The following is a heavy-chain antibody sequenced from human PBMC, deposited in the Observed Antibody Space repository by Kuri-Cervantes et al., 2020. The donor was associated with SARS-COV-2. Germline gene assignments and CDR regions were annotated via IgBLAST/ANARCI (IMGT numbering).Heavy chain of an antibody. CDR3: ASHHNSGYAPLDY. J-gene: IGHJ4*02. CDR1: GGSFNNYY. CDR2: INHTGST. V-gene: IGHV4-34*01. Sequence: ESLKISCAVYGGSFNNYYWNWIRQPPGKGLEWIGEINHTGSTNYKPTLKSRVTISVDTSKNQFSLKLSSVTAADTAVYYCASHHNSGYAPLDYWGQGTLVTVSS. D-gene: IGHD5-12*01.